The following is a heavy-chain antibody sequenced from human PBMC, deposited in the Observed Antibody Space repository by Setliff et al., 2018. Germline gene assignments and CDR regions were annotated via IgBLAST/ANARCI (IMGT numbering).Heavy chain of an antibody. Sequence: PGGSLRLSCAASGFTFSSYSMNWVRQAPGKGLEWVSYISSSSSYIYYADSVKGRFTISRDNAKNSLYLQMNSLSAEDTAVYYCAREYCSSTSCYGGYYYGMDVWGQGTTVTVS. J-gene: IGHJ6*02. CDR3: AREYCSSTSCYGGYYYGMDV. CDR2: ISSSSSYI. D-gene: IGHD2-2*01. V-gene: IGHV3-21*01. CDR1: GFTFSSYS.